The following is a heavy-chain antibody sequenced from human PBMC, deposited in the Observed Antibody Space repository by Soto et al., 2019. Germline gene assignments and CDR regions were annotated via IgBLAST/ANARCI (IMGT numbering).Heavy chain of an antibody. CDR1: GFTFSSYA. D-gene: IGHD1-26*01. CDR3: ARDGGGSYYHGAFDV. V-gene: IGHV3-30-3*01. CDR2: ISYDGSNK. J-gene: IGHJ3*01. Sequence: GRSLRLSCAASGFTFSSYAMHWVRQAPGKGLEWVAVISYDGSNKYYADSVKGRFTISRDNSKNTLYLQMNSLRAEDTAVYYCARDGGGSYYHGAFDVWGQGTMVSVSS.